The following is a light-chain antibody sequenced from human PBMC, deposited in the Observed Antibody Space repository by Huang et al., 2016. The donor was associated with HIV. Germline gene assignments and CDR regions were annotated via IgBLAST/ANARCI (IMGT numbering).Light chain of an antibody. V-gene: IGKV3-11*01. CDR3: QQRNNWPLT. J-gene: IGKJ4*01. CDR2: DVY. CDR1: QDVTGY. Sequence: EIVLTQSPATLSLSPGKRATLFCRASQDVTGYVAWYQQKPGQAPRILIYDVYNRVTGIPPRFSVSGSGTDFTLTISSLEPEDFAVYYCQQRNNWPLTFGGGTKVEI.